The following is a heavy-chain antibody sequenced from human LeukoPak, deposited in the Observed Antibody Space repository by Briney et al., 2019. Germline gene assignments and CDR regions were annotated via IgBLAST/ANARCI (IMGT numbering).Heavy chain of an antibody. CDR1: GGSISSGSYY. CDR3: ARDLSSGPKDYYGSGSYYNGNNWFDP. CDR2: IYTSGST. J-gene: IGHJ5*02. V-gene: IGHV4-61*02. D-gene: IGHD3-10*01. Sequence: PSETLSLTCTVSGGSISSGSYYWSWIRQPAGKGLEWIGRIYTSGSTNYNPSLKSRVTISVDTSKNQFSLKLSSVTAADTAVYYCARDLSSGPKDYYGSGSYYNGNNWFDPWGQGTLVTVSS.